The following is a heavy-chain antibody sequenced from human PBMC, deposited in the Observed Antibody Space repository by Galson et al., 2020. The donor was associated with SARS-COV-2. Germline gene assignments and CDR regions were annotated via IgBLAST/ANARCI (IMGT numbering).Heavy chain of an antibody. CDR2: ISMCGITI. D-gene: IGHD7-27*01. V-gene: IGHV3-48*03. CDR3: ATGDVWFES. J-gene: IGHJ5*01. Sequence: GESLKISCAASGLTFSNTEMNWVRQAPGKGLEWLSYISMCGITIYYADSVKGRFTISRDNAENSLYLQMNSLRAEDTGIYYCATGDVWFESWGQGTLVTVSS. CDR1: GLTFSNTE.